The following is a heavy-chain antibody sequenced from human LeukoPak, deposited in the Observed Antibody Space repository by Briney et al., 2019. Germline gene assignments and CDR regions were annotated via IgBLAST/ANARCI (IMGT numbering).Heavy chain of an antibody. CDR3: ARGDYFYYDSSGYYSH. Sequence: GSLRLSCAASGFTFSSYSMNWVRQAPGKGLEWVSSISSSSSYIYYADSVKGRFTISRDNAKNSLYLQMNSLRAEDTAVYYCARGDYFYYDSSGYYSHWGQGTLVTVSS. J-gene: IGHJ4*02. V-gene: IGHV3-21*01. D-gene: IGHD3-22*01. CDR1: GFTFSSYS. CDR2: ISSSSSYI.